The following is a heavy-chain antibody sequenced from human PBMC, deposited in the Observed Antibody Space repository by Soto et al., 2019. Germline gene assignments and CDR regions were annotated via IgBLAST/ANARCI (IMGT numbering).Heavy chain of an antibody. J-gene: IGHJ4*02. D-gene: IGHD2-2*01. CDR3: ARDGLSSTSCDY. Sequence: ESGGGVVQPGRSLRLSCAASGFTFSSYGMHWVRQAPGKGLEWVAVIWYDGSNKYYADSVKGRFTISRDNSKNTLYLQMNSLRAEDTAVYYCARDGLSSTSCDYWGQGTLVTVSS. CDR1: GFTFSSYG. CDR2: IWYDGSNK. V-gene: IGHV3-33*01.